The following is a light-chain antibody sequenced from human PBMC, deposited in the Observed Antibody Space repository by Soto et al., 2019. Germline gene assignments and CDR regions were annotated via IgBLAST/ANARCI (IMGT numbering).Light chain of an antibody. V-gene: IGLV7-46*01. CDR3: FLSVSGGRV. J-gene: IGLJ1*01. Sequence: QAVVTQEPSLTVSPGGTVTLTCASTTGVVTSGHYPYWFQQKPGQAPRTLIYDTDRRHSWTPARFSGSLLGDKAALTLSGAQPEDEADYYCFLSVSGGRVFGTGTKVTVL. CDR1: TGVVTSGHY. CDR2: DTD.